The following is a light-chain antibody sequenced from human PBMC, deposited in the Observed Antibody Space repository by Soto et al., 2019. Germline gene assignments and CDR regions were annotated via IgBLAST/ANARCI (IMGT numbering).Light chain of an antibody. V-gene: IGKV1-33*01. CDR2: DAS. CDR3: QQYGDLPLT. J-gene: IGKJ4*01. CDR1: QDISNY. Sequence: DLQMTQSPASLSASVGDRVTITCQASQDISNYLNWYQQKPGKAPELLICDASNLETGVPSRFSGSGSGTDFTFTIINLQPEDIATYYCQQYGDLPLTFGGGTKVEIK.